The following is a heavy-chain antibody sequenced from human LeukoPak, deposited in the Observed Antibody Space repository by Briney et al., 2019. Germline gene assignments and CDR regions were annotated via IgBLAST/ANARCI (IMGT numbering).Heavy chain of an antibody. CDR2: IYHSGST. Sequence: SETLSLTCTVSGGSISSYYWSWIRQPPGKGLEWIGEIYHSGSTNYNPSLKSRVTISVDKSKNQFSLILSSVTAADTAVYFCARGGTGMIDYWGQGTLVTVSS. D-gene: IGHD5-18*01. CDR3: ARGGTGMIDY. V-gene: IGHV4-59*12. CDR1: GGSISSYY. J-gene: IGHJ4*02.